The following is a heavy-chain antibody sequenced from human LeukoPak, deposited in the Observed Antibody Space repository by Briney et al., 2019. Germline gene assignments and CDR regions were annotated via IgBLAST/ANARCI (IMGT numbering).Heavy chain of an antibody. CDR3: AGGGGLDV. V-gene: IGHV3-7*03. CDR2: INHNGNVN. Sequence: GGSLRLSCAASGFTFSSYWMNWARQAPGKGLEWVASINHNGNVNYYVDSVKGRFTISRDNAKNSLYLQMSNLRAEDTAVYFCAGGGGLDVWGQGATVTISS. CDR1: GFTFSSYW. J-gene: IGHJ6*02. D-gene: IGHD3-16*01.